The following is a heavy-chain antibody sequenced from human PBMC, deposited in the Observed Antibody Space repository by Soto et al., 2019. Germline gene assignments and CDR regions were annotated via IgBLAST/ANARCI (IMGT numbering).Heavy chain of an antibody. J-gene: IGHJ3*02. D-gene: IGHD2-15*01. Sequence: CEESGETLDSYAMRWVRQAPGQRLEWMGWINAGNGNTKYSQKFQGRVTITRDTSASTAYMELSSLRSEDTAVYYCARDKEIGSAFDIWGQGTMVTVSS. CDR3: ARDKEIGSAFDI. CDR1: GETLDSYA. CDR2: INAGNGNT. V-gene: IGHV1-3*01.